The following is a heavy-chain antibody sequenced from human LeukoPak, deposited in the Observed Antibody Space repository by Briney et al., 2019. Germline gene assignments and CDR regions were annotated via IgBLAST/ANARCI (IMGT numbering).Heavy chain of an antibody. Sequence: GGSLRLSCKVSGFIVSSNSWSWVRQAPGKGLEWVSGISPSGGGTYYADSVKGRFTISRDDSKNTLSLQMNSLRVEDTALYYCAQDIAWGAFEHWGQGTLVTVSS. J-gene: IGHJ4*02. D-gene: IGHD7-27*01. CDR2: ISPSGGGT. CDR3: AQDIAWGAFEH. V-gene: IGHV3-23*01. CDR1: GFIVSSNS.